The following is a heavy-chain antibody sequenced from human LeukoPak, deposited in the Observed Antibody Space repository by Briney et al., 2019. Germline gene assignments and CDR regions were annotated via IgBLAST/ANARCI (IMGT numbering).Heavy chain of an antibody. CDR2: INPSVDST. D-gene: IGHD6-13*01. J-gene: IGHJ4*02. CDR1: GYTFTSYY. CDR3: ARDFQENTGYSSSWLDY. Sequence: GASVKVSCKASGYTFTSYYMHWVRQAPGQGLEWMGIINPSVDSTSYAQKFQGRVTMTRDTSTSTVYMELSSLRSEDTAVYYCARDFQENTGYSSSWLDYWGQGTLVTVS. V-gene: IGHV1-46*01.